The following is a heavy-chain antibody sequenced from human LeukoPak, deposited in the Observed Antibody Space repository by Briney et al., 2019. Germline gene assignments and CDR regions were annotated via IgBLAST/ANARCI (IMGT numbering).Heavy chain of an antibody. CDR2: IYYSGST. CDR3: ARADPCSSTSCYNALDPYYYYMDV. J-gene: IGHJ6*03. D-gene: IGHD2-2*02. CDR1: GGSISSSSYY. V-gene: IGHV4-39*07. Sequence: SETLSLTCTVSGGSISSSSYYWGWIRQPPGKGLEWIGSIYYSGSTYYNPSLKSRVTISVDTSKNQFSLKLSSVTAADTAVYYCARADPCSSTSCYNALDPYYYYMDVWGKGTTVTVSS.